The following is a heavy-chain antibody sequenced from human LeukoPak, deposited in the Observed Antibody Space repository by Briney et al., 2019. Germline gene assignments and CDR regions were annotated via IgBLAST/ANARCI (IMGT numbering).Heavy chain of an antibody. Sequence: GGSLRLSCAASGFTFSSYGMHWVRQAPGKGLECGAVISYDGSNKYYADSVKGRFTISRENSKNTLSLQMKRLRGEETAVYCCAKDPYYGSGSYYGPGDYYYGMDVWGQGTTVTVSS. CDR2: ISYDGSNK. J-gene: IGHJ6*02. CDR1: GFTFSSYG. V-gene: IGHV3-30*18. D-gene: IGHD3-10*01. CDR3: AKDPYYGSGSYYGPGDYYYGMDV.